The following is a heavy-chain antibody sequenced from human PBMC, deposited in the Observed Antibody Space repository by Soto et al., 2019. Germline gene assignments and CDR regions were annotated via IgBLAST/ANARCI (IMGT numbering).Heavy chain of an antibody. CDR1: GFTVSSNY. V-gene: IGHV3-53*04. J-gene: IGHJ3*02. CDR3: ARAKDALGAFDI. Sequence: GGSLRLSCAASGFTVSSNYMSWVRQAPGKGLEWGSVIYSGGSTYYAYSVKGRFTISRHNSKNTLYLQMNSLRAEDTAGYYGARAKDALGAFDIWGQGTMVTVSS. CDR2: IYSGGST. D-gene: IGHD2-2*01.